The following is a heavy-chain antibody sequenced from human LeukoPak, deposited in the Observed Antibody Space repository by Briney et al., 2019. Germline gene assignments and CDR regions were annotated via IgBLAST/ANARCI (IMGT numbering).Heavy chain of an antibody. CDR3: ARAPPRGVGPTHFDY. CDR1: GGSITSYY. V-gene: IGHV4-59*01. CDR2: IYYTGRT. Sequence: SETLSLTCSVSGGSITSYYWSWIRKPPGKGLEWIGDIYYTGRTDYNSSHKSRVTISVDTSRSQFSLKLISVTTADTAVYYCARAPPRGVGPTHFDYWGQGILVTVSS. D-gene: IGHD1-26*01. J-gene: IGHJ4*02.